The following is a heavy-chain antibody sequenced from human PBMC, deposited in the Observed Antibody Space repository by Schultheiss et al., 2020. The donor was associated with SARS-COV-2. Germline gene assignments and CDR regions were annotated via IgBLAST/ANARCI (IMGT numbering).Heavy chain of an antibody. CDR3: ARDRNYDFWSLGFDY. CDR1: GGSISSYY. CDR2: INHSGST. V-gene: IGHV4-34*01. Sequence: SETLSLTCTVSGGSISSYYWSWIRQPPGKGLEWIGEINHSGSTNYNPSLKSRVTISVDTSKNQFSLKLSSVTAADTAVYYCARDRNYDFWSLGFDYWGQGTLVTVSS. D-gene: IGHD3-3*01. J-gene: IGHJ4*02.